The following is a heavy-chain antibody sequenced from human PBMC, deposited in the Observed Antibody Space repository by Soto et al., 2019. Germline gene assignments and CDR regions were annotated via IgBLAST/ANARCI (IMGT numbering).Heavy chain of an antibody. CDR2: IYYSGST. Sequence: SETLSLTCTVSVGSISSYYWSWIRQPPGKGLEWIGYIYYSGSTNYNPSLKSRVTISVDTSKNQFSLKLSSVTAADTAVYYCARVPDRWGQGTLVTVSS. J-gene: IGHJ5*02. V-gene: IGHV4-59*12. D-gene: IGHD2-2*01. CDR3: ARVPDR. CDR1: VGSISSYY.